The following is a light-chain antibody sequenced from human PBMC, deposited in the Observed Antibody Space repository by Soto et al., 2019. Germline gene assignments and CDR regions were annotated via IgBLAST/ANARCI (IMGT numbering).Light chain of an antibody. Sequence: DIQMTQSPSTLSASVGDRLTITCRASQSISTRLAWYQHKPGKAPKLLIYQASNLVGGVPSRFSGSGSGTEFTLAISSLQPDDFATYYCQQYYISSRTFGQGTKVETK. V-gene: IGKV1-5*03. CDR1: QSISTR. CDR3: QQYYISSRT. CDR2: QAS. J-gene: IGKJ2*02.